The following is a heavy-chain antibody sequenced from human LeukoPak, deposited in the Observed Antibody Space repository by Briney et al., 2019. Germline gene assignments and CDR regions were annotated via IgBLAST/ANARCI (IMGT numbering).Heavy chain of an antibody. CDR3: AREGDGDYGYYFDY. V-gene: IGHV4-4*07. CDR1: GGSISSYY. D-gene: IGHD4-17*01. CDR2: IYTSGST. Sequence: PSETLSLTCTVSGGSISSYYWSWIRQPAGKGLEGIGRIYTSGSTNYNPSLKSRVTISVDKSKNQFSLKLSSVTAADTAVYYCAREGDGDYGYYFDYWGQGTLVTVSS. J-gene: IGHJ4*02.